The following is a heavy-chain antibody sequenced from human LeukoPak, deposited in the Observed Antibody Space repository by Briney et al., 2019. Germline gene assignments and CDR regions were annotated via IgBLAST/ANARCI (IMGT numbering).Heavy chain of an antibody. J-gene: IGHJ4*02. Sequence: ASVKVSCKASGYTFTSYGISWVRQAPGQGLEWMGWISAYNGNTNYAQKLQGRVTMTPDTSTSTAYMELRSLRSDDTAVYYCARESYYYDSSGYPRAVDYWGQGTLVTVSS. CDR3: ARESYYYDSSGYPRAVDY. D-gene: IGHD3-22*01. CDR1: GYTFTSYG. V-gene: IGHV1-18*01. CDR2: ISAYNGNT.